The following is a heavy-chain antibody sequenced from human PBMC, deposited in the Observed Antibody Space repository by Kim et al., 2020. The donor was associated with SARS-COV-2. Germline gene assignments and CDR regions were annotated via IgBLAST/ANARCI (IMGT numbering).Heavy chain of an antibody. V-gene: IGHV3-21*01. D-gene: IGHD6-19*01. CDR2: ISSSSSYI. Sequence: GGSLRLSCAASGFTFSSYSMNWVRQAPGKGLEWVSSISSSSSYIYYADSVKGRFTISRDNAKNSLYLQMNSLRAEDTAVYYCARDLENGIAVAQGINYYYGMDVWGQGTTVTVSS. CDR3: ARDLENGIAVAQGINYYYGMDV. J-gene: IGHJ6*02. CDR1: GFTFSSYS.